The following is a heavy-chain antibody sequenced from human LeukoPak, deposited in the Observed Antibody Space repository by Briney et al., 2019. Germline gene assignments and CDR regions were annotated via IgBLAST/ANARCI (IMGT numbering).Heavy chain of an antibody. V-gene: IGHV3-20*04. CDR1: GFTYDDYG. D-gene: IGHD2-2*01. J-gene: IGHJ3*02. CDR3: AKSTRGPTSVFAFDM. CDR2: INWNGGNT. Sequence: PGGSLRLSCAVSGFTYDDYGMSWVRQAPGKGLKWVSGINWNGGNTGYADSVKGRFTISRDNSKNTLYLQMNSLRAEDTAVYYCAKSTRGPTSVFAFDMWGQGTMVTVSS.